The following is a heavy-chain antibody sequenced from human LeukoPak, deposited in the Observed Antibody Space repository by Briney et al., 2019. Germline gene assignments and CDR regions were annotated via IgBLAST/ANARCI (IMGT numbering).Heavy chain of an antibody. CDR3: AREFLGFGGDGDELHTTYGMDV. CDR1: GGTFSSYA. D-gene: IGHD2-21*01. V-gene: IGHV1-69*13. CDR2: IIPIFGTA. Sequence: ASVKVSCKASGGTFSSYAISWVRQAPGQGLEWMGGIIPIFGTANYAQKFQGRVTITADESTSTAYMELSSLRSEDTAVYYCAREFLGFGGDGDELHTTYGMDVWGQGTTVTVSS. J-gene: IGHJ6*02.